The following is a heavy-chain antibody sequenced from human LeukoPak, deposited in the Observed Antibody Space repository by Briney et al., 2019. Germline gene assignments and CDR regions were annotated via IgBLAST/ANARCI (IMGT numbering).Heavy chain of an antibody. CDR2: ISPDGSTT. CDR1: EFTFSSHW. CDR3: ARPVGTTVSVDY. Sequence: PGGSLRLSCAASEFTFSSHWMHWVRQAPGKGLVWASVISPDGSTTNYAEPVKGRFTISRDNAKNTLYLQMNSLRAEDTAVYYCARPVGTTVSVDYWGQGTLVTVSS. D-gene: IGHD1-26*01. J-gene: IGHJ4*02. V-gene: IGHV3-74*01.